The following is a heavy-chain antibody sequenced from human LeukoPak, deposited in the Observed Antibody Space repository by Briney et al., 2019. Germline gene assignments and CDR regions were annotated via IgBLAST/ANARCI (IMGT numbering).Heavy chain of an antibody. V-gene: IGHV1-46*01. CDR1: GYTFTSYN. CDR2: INPSGGDT. CDR3: AREKIHVFDI. Sequence: ASVKVSCKASGYTFTSYNMQWVRQAPGQGLEWMGIINPSGGDTGYAQKFQGRATMTRDTSTSTVYMEPSSLRSEDTAVYYCAREKIHVFDIWGQGTMVTVSS. J-gene: IGHJ3*02.